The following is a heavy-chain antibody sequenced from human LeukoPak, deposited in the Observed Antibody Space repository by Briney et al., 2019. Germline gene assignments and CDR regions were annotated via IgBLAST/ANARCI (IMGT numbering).Heavy chain of an antibody. D-gene: IGHD3-10*01. J-gene: IGHJ6*03. CDR3: AKGGGSGSYYNNYYMDV. V-gene: IGHV3-30*02. CDR2: IRYDGSNK. CDR1: GFTFSSYG. Sequence: PGRSLRLSCAASGFTFSSYGMHWVRQAPGKGLEWVAFIRYDGSNKYYADSVKGRFTISRDNSKNTLYLQMNSLRAEDTAVYYCAKGGGSGSYYNNYYMDVWGKGTTVTVSS.